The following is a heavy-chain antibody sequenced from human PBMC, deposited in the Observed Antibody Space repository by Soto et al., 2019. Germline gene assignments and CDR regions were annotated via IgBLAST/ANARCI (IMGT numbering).Heavy chain of an antibody. CDR1: GFTFSSYG. Sequence: QVQLVESGGGVVQPGRSLRLSCAASGFTFSSYGMHWVRQAPGKGLEWVAVISYDGSNKYYADSVKGRFTISRDNSKNTLYLHMNSLRAEDTAVYYCAKDDSSSYYFDYWGQGTLVTVSS. CDR2: ISYDGSNK. V-gene: IGHV3-30*18. D-gene: IGHD6-6*01. J-gene: IGHJ4*02. CDR3: AKDDSSSYYFDY.